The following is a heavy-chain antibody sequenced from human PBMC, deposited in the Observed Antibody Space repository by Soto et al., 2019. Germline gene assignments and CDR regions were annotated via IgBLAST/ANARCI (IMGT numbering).Heavy chain of an antibody. CDR1: GYTFTNYW. J-gene: IGHJ6*02. CDR3: AASIFYYGMDV. CDR2: IYPGDSDT. V-gene: IGHV5-51*01. Sequence: GESLKISCKGSGYTFTNYWIGWVRQMPGKGPEWMGIIYPGDSDTKYNPSFQGQVTISTDKSITTTYLQWSSLKASDTAIYYCAASIFYYGMDVWGQGTTVTVSS.